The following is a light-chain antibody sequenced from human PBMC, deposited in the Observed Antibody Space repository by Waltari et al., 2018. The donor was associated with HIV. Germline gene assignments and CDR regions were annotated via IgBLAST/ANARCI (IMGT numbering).Light chain of an antibody. V-gene: IGLV2-14*03. CDR1: DTDLGLYNF. CDR2: DVD. J-gene: IGLJ3*02. Sequence: SAVTQPASVSGLPGQSITISCPGADTDLGLYNFVSSFQPHPGKLPRLILYDVDSRAAGISARFSGSKSGHTASLHISGLRAEDEADYYCASFTGDSTLLFGEGTKVTVL. CDR3: ASFTGDSTLL.